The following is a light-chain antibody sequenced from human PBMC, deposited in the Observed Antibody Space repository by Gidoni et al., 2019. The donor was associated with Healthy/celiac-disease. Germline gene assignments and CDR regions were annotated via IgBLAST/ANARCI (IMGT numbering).Light chain of an antibody. CDR2: GAS. V-gene: IGKV3-20*01. J-gene: IGKJ3*01. CDR1: KSVSSSY. Sequence: EIVLTQSPGTRSLSPGERATLSCRASKSVSSSYLAWYQQKPGQAPRLLIYGASSRATGIPDRFSGSGSGTDFTLTISRLDPEDFAVYYCQQYGSSPLTFGPGTKVDIK. CDR3: QQYGSSPLT.